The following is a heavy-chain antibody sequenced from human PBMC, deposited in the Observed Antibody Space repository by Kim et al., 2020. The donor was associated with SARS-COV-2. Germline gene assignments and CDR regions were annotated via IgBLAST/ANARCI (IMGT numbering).Heavy chain of an antibody. CDR3: ARDFGTMVRGVISGIDY. CDR1: GYTFTSYA. Sequence: ASVKVSCKASGYTFTSYAISWVRQAPGQGLEWMGWISAYNGNTNYAQKLQGRVTMTTDTSTSTAYMELRSLRSDDTAVYYCARDFGTMVRGVISGIDYLGQGALVTVSP. CDR2: ISAYNGNT. V-gene: IGHV1-18*01. D-gene: IGHD3-10*01. J-gene: IGHJ4*02.